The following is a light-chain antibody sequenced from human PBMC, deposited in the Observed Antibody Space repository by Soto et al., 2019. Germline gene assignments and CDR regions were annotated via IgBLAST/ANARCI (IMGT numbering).Light chain of an antibody. V-gene: IGLV2-14*01. J-gene: IGLJ3*02. CDR3: SSNTTDDDTLV. CDR2: DVT. Sequence: QSALTQPASVSDSPGESITISCTGTSSDVGAYNSVSWYQQHPGKAPKLIIFDVTNRPSGVSNRFSGSKSGDTASLTISGLQAEDEADYYCSSNTTDDDTLVFGGGTKVTVL. CDR1: SSDVGAYNS.